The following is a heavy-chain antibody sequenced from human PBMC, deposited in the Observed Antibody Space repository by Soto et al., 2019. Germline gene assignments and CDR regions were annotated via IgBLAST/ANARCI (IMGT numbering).Heavy chain of an antibody. CDR1: GYTFTSYG. Sequence: EASVKVSCKAAGYTFTSYGISWVRQAPGQGLEWMGWISAYNGNTNYAQKLQGRVTMTTDTSTSTAYMELRSLRSDDTAVYYCARDFHITGTTSGPWGQGTLVTVSS. CDR3: ARDFHITGTTSGP. D-gene: IGHD1-20*01. V-gene: IGHV1-18*04. J-gene: IGHJ5*02. CDR2: ISAYNGNT.